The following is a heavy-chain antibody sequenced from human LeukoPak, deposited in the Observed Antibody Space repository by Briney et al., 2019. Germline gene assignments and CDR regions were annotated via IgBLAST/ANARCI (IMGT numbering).Heavy chain of an antibody. Sequence: GGSLRLSCSVSGFSFSDYSMNWIRQAPGKRLEYVSGISHNGDSTRYADSVKGRFTISRDNSKNTLYLQMSSLRPEDTAVYYCVTNYGDYGGGAFDVWGQGTMVTVSS. CDR2: ISHNGDST. CDR1: GFSFSDYS. D-gene: IGHD4-17*01. J-gene: IGHJ3*01. CDR3: VTNYGDYGGGAFDV. V-gene: IGHV3-64D*06.